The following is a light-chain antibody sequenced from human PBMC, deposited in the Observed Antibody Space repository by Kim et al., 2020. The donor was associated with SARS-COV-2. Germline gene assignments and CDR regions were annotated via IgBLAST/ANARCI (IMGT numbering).Light chain of an antibody. CDR2: ATS. Sequence: ATVGERVTITCRGSKNIHIYMNWYQQKPGKAPNLLIYATSTLESGVPSRFSGSRSGTTFTLTISSLRPEDFATYYCQQSYIAPYTFGQGAKLEVK. J-gene: IGKJ2*01. V-gene: IGKV1-39*01. CDR3: QQSYIAPYT. CDR1: KNIHIY.